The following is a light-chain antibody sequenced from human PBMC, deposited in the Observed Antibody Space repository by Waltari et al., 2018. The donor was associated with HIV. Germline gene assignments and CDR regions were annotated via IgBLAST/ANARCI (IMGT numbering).Light chain of an antibody. Sequence: QSALAQPPSASGSAGQSVTISCTGTSSDVGAYNHVSWYQQHPGKSPKLIIYDVTKRPSGVPDRFSGSKSGNTASLTVSGLQGEDEADYYCSSYADSDTPVVFGGGTKLTVL. CDR2: DVT. CDR1: SSDVGAYNH. J-gene: IGLJ2*01. CDR3: SSYADSDTPVV. V-gene: IGLV2-8*01.